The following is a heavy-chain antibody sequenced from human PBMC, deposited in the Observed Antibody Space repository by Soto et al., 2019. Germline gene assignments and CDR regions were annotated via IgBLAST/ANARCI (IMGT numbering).Heavy chain of an antibody. D-gene: IGHD6-19*01. CDR1: GYSFTNYG. V-gene: IGHV1-18*01. CDR2: ISAYNGNT. Sequence: QDQLVQSGVEVKKPGASVKVSCKASGYSFTNYGITWVRQAPGQGLEWMGWISAYNGNTNYAQKFQGRVTMTTDACPGTASVELRSLRADDTAVYYCARDRGVAPPVAGNTHYYYYMNVWGKGTTVSVSS. CDR3: ARDRGVAPPVAGNTHYYYYMNV. J-gene: IGHJ6*03.